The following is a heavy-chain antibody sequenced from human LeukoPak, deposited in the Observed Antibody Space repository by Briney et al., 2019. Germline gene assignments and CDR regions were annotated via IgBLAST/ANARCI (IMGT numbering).Heavy chain of an antibody. D-gene: IGHD6-13*01. CDR1: GYSISSGYY. CDR3: ARQGGSSSPYYYYYMDV. V-gene: IGHV4-38-2*01. Sequence: SETLSLTCAVSGYSISSGYYWGWFRQPPGKGLEWIGCIYHSGNTYYNPSLKSRVSISVDTSKNQFSLKLSSVTAAGTAVYYCARQGGSSSPYYYYYMDVWGKGTTVTVSS. CDR2: IYHSGNT. J-gene: IGHJ6*03.